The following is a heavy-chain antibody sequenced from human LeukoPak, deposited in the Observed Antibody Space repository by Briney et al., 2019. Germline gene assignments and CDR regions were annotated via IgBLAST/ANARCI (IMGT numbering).Heavy chain of an antibody. J-gene: IGHJ4*02. V-gene: IGHV1-18*01. CDR1: GGTFSSYA. D-gene: IGHD3-22*01. Sequence: ASVKVSCKASGGTFSSYAISWVRQAPGQGLEWMGWISPYNGKTNYTQRFHGRVTMTTDTSTSTAYMELRSLRSDDTAVYYCARVSGSYSDSSGYVDYWGQGTLVSVSS. CDR3: ARVSGSYSDSSGYVDY. CDR2: ISPYNGKT.